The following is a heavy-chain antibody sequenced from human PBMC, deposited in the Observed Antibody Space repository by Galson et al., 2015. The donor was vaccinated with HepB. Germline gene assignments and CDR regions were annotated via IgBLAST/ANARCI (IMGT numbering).Heavy chain of an antibody. D-gene: IGHD3-22*01. CDR1: GGSISSYY. Sequence: SETLSLTCTVSGGSISSYYWSWIRQPPGKGLEWIGYIYYSGSTNYNPSLKSRVTISVDTSKNQFSLKLSSVTAADTAVYYCARMPSGSGYYLDAFDIWGQGTMVTVSS. CDR2: IYYSGST. J-gene: IGHJ3*02. CDR3: ARMPSGSGYYLDAFDI. V-gene: IGHV4-59*01.